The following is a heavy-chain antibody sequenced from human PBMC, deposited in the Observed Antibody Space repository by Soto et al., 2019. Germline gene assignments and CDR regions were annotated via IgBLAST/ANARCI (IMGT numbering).Heavy chain of an antibody. Sequence: GASVKVSCKASGYTFTSYGISWVRQAPGQGLEWMGWISAYNGNTNYAQKLQGRVTMTTDTSTSTAYMELRSLRSDDTAVYYCARVAHIAAAGTDYYYYMDVWGKGTTVTVSS. CDR2: ISAYNGNT. D-gene: IGHD6-13*01. CDR3: ARVAHIAAAGTDYYYYMDV. V-gene: IGHV1-18*01. CDR1: GYTFTSYG. J-gene: IGHJ6*03.